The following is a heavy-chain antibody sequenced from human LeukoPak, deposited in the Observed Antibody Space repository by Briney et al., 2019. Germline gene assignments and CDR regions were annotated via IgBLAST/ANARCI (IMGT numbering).Heavy chain of an antibody. CDR1: GGSFSGYY. D-gene: IGHD3-22*01. J-gene: IGHJ6*03. V-gene: IGHV4-34*01. Sequence: SETLSLTCAVYGGSFSGYYWTWIRQTPEKGLEWIGEMNPSGSTNHNPSLKSRVTLSVDTSKNQFSLELSSVTAADTAVYYCARGRQDVTMIVVVMTAVSYYLDVWGKGTTVTVS. CDR2: MNPSGST. CDR3: ARGRQDVTMIVVVMTAVSYYLDV.